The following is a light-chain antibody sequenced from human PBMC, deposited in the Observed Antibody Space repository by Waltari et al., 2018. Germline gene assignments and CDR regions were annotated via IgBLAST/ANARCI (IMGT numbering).Light chain of an antibody. CDR3: QQYNDWPRT. CDR2: GAS. CDR1: QSIRSN. J-gene: IGKJ1*01. Sequence: EIVMTQSPATLSVSPGERSTLSCRASQSIRSNLAWYQQKPGQAPRLLIYGASTRATGIPVRFSGSGSGTDFTLTISSLQSEDFAVYHCQQYNDWPRTFGQGTKVEIK. V-gene: IGKV3-15*01.